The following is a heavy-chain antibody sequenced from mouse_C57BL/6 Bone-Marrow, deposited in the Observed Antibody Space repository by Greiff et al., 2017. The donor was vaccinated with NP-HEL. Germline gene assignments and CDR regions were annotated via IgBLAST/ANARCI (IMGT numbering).Heavy chain of an antibody. V-gene: IGHV1-81*01. CDR3: ALRGYGNLNCHYYAMDY. D-gene: IGHD2-1*01. J-gene: IGHJ4*01. Sequence: QVQLKESGAELARPGASVKLSCKASGYTFTSYGISWVKQRTGQGLEWIGEIYPRSGNTYYNEKFKGKATLTADKSSSTAYMELRSLTSEDSAVYFCALRGYGNLNCHYYAMDYWGQGTSVTVSS. CDR1: GYTFTSYG. CDR2: IYPRSGNT.